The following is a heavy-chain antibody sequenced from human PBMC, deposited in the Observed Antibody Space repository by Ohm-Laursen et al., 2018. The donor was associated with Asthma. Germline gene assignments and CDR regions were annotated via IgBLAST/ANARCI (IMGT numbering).Heavy chain of an antibody. J-gene: IGHJ6*02. V-gene: IGHV3-33*08. CDR3: ARYGDYGYGMDV. Sequence: SLRLSCAASGFTFSSYGMHWVRQAPGKGLEWVAIIWHDGSEKVYADSVKGRFTLSRDNSKNTVFLQMNSLTAEDTAVYYCARYGDYGYGMDVWGQGTTVTVSS. CDR2: IWHDGSEK. CDR1: GFTFSSYG. D-gene: IGHD4-17*01.